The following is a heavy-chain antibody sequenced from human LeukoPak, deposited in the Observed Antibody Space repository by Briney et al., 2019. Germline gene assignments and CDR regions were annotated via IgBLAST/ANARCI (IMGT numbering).Heavy chain of an antibody. CDR3: ARGRGSYSFDY. V-gene: IGHV3-7*01. CDR1: GFSLSGYS. CDR2: IKQDGSEK. J-gene: IGHJ4*02. D-gene: IGHD1-26*01. Sequence: GGSLRLSCAASGFSLSGYSMSWVRQAPGKGLEWVANIKQDGSEKCYVDSVKSRFTISRDNAKNSLSLQMNSLRVEDTAVYYCARGRGSYSFDYWGQGTLVTVSS.